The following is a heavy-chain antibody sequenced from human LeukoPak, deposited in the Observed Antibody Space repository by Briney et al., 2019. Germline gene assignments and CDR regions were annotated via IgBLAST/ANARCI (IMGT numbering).Heavy chain of an antibody. V-gene: IGHV1-3*01. Sequence: ASVKVSCKASGYTFTSYAMHWVRQAPGQRLEWMGWINAGNGNTKYSQKFQGRVTITRDTSASTAYTELRSLRSDDTAVYYCARDLVDIVVVPAAQLNYYFDYWGQGTLVTVSS. CDR2: INAGNGNT. J-gene: IGHJ4*02. CDR3: ARDLVDIVVVPAAQLNYYFDY. CDR1: GYTFTSYA. D-gene: IGHD2-2*03.